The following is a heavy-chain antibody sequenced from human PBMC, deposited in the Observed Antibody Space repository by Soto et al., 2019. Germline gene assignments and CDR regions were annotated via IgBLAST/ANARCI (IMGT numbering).Heavy chain of an antibody. CDR3: ARHATYYDILSGYYFDY. CDR1: GYSFTSYW. Sequence: GESLKISCKVSGYSFTSYWIAWVRQMPGKGLEWMAIINPGDSETKYSPSFEGQVIISADKSINTAYLQWSSLKASDTAMYYCARHATYYDILSGYYFDYWGQGTQVTVS. CDR2: INPGDSET. J-gene: IGHJ4*02. V-gene: IGHV5-51*01. D-gene: IGHD3-9*01.